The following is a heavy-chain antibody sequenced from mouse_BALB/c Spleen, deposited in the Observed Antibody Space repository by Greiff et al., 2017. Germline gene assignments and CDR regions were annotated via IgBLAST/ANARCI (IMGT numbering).Heavy chain of an antibody. CDR3: ARAPNWDAMDY. CDR2: ISYDGSN. Sequence: EVQLQQSGPGLVKPSQSLSLTCSVTGYSITSGYYWNWIRQFPGNKLEWMGYISYDGSNNYNPSLKNRISITRDTSKNQFFLKLNSVTTEDTATYYCARAPNWDAMDYWGQGTSVTVSS. CDR1: GYSITSGYY. V-gene: IGHV3-6*02. J-gene: IGHJ4*01. D-gene: IGHD4-1*01.